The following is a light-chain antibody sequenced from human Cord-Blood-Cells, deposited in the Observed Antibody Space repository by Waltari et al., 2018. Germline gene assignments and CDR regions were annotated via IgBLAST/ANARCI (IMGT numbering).Light chain of an antibody. V-gene: IGLV3-1*01. CDR3: QAWDSSTVL. CDR1: KLGDKY. CDR2: QDS. Sequence: SYELTQPPSVSVSPGQPASITCSGNKLGDKYACWYQTKPGQSPVLVIYQDSKWPSGIPERFSGSNSGNTATLTISGTQAMDEADYYCQAWDSSTVLFGGGTKLTVL. J-gene: IGLJ2*01.